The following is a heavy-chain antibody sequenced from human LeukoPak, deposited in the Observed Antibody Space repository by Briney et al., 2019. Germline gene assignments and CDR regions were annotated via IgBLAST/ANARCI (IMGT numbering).Heavy chain of an antibody. J-gene: IGHJ5*02. Sequence: PSETLSLTCTVSGGSISSSSYYWGWIRQPPGKGLEWIGSIYYSGSTYYNPSLKSRVTISVDTSKNQFSLKLSSVTAADTAVYYCARHTVTMVRGISWFDPWGRGTLVTVSS. CDR3: ARHTVTMVRGISWFDP. CDR1: GGSISSSSYY. D-gene: IGHD3-10*01. V-gene: IGHV4-39*01. CDR2: IYYSGST.